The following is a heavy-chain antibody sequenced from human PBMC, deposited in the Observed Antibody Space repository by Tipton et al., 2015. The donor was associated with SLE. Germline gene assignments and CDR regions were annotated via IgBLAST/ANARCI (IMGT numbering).Heavy chain of an antibody. Sequence: TLSLTCTVSGASIRSYYWGWIRQPPGKGLEWIGNIYNSGSTNYNPSLKSRVTMSLDTSKNQFSLKLSSVTAADTAVYYCARDSLSGDNWFDPWGQGTLVTVSS. J-gene: IGHJ5*02. V-gene: IGHV4-59*01. CDR2: IYNSGST. CDR1: GASIRSYY. D-gene: IGHD1-1*01. CDR3: ARDSLSGDNWFDP.